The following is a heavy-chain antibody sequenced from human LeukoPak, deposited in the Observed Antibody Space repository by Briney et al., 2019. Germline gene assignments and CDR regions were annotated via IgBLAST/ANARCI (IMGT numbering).Heavy chain of an antibody. CDR3: ARLHIVVVTASFDI. V-gene: IGHV3-74*01. CDR2: ISSDGSGT. Sequence: GGSLRLSCAASGFTFSSYWMHWVRQAPGKGLVWVSRISSDGSGTNYADSVKGRFTISRDNAKNSLYLQMNSLRAEDTAVYYCARLHIVVVTASFDIWGQGTMVTVSS. D-gene: IGHD2-21*02. CDR1: GFTFSSYW. J-gene: IGHJ3*02.